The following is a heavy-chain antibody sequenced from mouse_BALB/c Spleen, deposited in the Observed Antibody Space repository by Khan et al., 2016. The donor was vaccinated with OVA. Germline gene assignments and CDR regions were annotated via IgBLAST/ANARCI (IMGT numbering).Heavy chain of an antibody. Sequence: EVQLQESGPGLVKPSQSLSLTCTVTGYSITSDSAWNWIRQFPGNKLEWMGYIDYSGRANYNPSLKSRISITRATSKHQFFLQLNSVTTEDTATYYCARGLRYFDYWGQGTTLTVSS. CDR2: IDYSGRA. CDR1: GYSITSDSA. CDR3: ARGLRYFDY. V-gene: IGHV3-2*02. D-gene: IGHD3-1*01. J-gene: IGHJ2*01.